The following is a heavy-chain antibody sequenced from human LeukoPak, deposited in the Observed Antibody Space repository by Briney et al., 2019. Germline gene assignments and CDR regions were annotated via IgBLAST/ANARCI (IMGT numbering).Heavy chain of an antibody. CDR1: GYTFTGYY. CDR3: ARNIWFGESADAFDL. Sequence: SVNVSCKASGYTFTGYYMHGVRQAPGQGVEGMGWINPNSGGTNYAQKFQGRVTMTRDKSIRTAYLELSRLTSDDTAVYYCARNIWFGESADAFDLWGQGPMVTVSS. J-gene: IGHJ3*01. CDR2: INPNSGGT. D-gene: IGHD3-10*01. V-gene: IGHV1-2*02.